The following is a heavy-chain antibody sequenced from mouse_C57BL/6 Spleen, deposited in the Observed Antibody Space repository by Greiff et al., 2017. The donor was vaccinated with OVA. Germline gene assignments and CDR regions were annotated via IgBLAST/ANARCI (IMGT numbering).Heavy chain of an antibody. CDR1: GFSLTSSA. D-gene: IGHD1-1*01. J-gene: IGHJ3*01. CDR3: ARALGSSYTSFAY. CDR2: IWTGGGT. Sequence: VQVVESGPGLVAPSQSLSITCTVSGFSLTSSAISWVRQPPGKGLEWLGVIWTGGGTNYNSALKSRLSISKDNSKSQVFLKMNSLQTDDTARYYCARALGSSYTSFAYWGQGTLVTVSA. V-gene: IGHV2-9-1*01.